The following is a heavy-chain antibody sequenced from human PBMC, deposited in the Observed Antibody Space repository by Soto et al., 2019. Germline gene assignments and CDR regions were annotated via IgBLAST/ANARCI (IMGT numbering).Heavy chain of an antibody. J-gene: IGHJ6*02. CDR1: GYTFTNYW. Sequence: PGESLKISCKGSGYTFTNYWIGWVRQMPGKGLEWMGIIYPGDSDTKYNPSFQGQVTISADKSITTTYLQWSSPKASDTAIYYCAASIFYYGMDVWGQGTTVTVS. CDR3: AASIFYYGMDV. V-gene: IGHV5-51*01. CDR2: IYPGDSDT.